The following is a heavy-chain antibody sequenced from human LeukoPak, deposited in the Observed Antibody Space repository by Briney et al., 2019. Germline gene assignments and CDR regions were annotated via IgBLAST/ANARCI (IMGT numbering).Heavy chain of an antibody. CDR1: GGSISSGGYY. V-gene: IGHV4-30-2*01. CDR3: ASDKLGYCSGGSCYGY. D-gene: IGHD2-15*01. Sequence: SETLSLTCTVSGGSISSGGYYWSWIRQPPGKGLEWIGYIYHSGSTYYNPSLKSRVTISVDRSKNQFSLKLSSVTAADTAVYYCASDKLGYCSGGSCYGYWGQGTLVTVSS. CDR2: IYHSGST. J-gene: IGHJ4*02.